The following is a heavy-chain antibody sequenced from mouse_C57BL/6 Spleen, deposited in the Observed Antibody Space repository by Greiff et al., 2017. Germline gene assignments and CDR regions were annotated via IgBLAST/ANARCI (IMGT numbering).Heavy chain of an antibody. D-gene: IGHD2-3*01. CDR1: GYTFTSYW. V-gene: IGHV1-53*01. CDR2: INPNYGTT. J-gene: IGHJ4*01. CDR3: ARRGYSYAMDY. Sequence: VQLQQSGTELVKPGASVKLSCKASGYTFTSYWMHWVKQRPGQGLEWIGVINPNYGTTSYNQKFKGKATLTVDQSSSTAYMQLNSLTSEDSAVYYCARRGYSYAMDYWGQGTSVTVSS.